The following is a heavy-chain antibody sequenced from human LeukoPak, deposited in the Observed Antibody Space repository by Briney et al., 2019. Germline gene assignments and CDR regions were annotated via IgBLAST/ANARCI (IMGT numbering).Heavy chain of an antibody. D-gene: IGHD6-13*01. Sequence: SETLSLTCTVSGDSISSYYWSWIRQPPGKRLEWIGYIYHSGSTNYNPSLKSRVTISADTSKDQFSLKLASVTAADTAVYSCATGYSSTWYYFDYWGQGTLVTVSS. CDR3: ATGYSSTWYYFDY. CDR2: IYHSGST. V-gene: IGHV4-59*01. J-gene: IGHJ4*02. CDR1: GDSISSYY.